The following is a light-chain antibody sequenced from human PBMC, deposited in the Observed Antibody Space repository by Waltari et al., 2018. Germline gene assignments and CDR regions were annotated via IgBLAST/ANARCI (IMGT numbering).Light chain of an antibody. V-gene: IGKV1-39*01. CDR1: ERISTY. CDR3: QQAYGTPPST. CDR2: GAS. J-gene: IGKJ1*01. Sequence: DIRMTQSPPSLSASVGDRVTITCRASERISTYLNWYQQKPGKAPKVLIYGASTLEIWVPSRFSGSGSGTDFTLTISSLQSEDFATYYCQQAYGTPPSTFGQGTQVE.